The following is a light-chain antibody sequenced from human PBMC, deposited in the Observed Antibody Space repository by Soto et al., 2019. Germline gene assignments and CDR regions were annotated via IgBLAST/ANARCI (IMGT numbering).Light chain of an antibody. CDR1: SSNIGSNF. J-gene: IGLJ3*02. V-gene: IGLV1-47*02. CDR3: AAWDASLSAWV. Sequence: QSVLTQPPSASETPGQTVTVSCSGGSSNIGSNFVYWYQQLPGTAPKLLIYTDNQRPSGIPDRFSGSKSGTSASLAISGLRSEDEADYYCAAWDASLSAWVFDGGTKLTVL. CDR2: TDN.